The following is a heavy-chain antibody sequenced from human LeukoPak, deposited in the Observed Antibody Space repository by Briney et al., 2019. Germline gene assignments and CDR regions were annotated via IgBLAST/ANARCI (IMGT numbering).Heavy chain of an antibody. CDR1: GFPLSSYW. J-gene: IGHJ4*02. Sequence: GGSLRLSCAATGFPLSSYWMTWVRQAPGKGLEWVANINKDGSAKYYVDSVKGRFTISRDNAKNSLYLQMNSLRVEDTAVYYCARNAWPPDYWGQGTLVTVSS. CDR3: ARNAWPPDY. V-gene: IGHV3-7*01. D-gene: IGHD5-12*01. CDR2: INKDGSAK.